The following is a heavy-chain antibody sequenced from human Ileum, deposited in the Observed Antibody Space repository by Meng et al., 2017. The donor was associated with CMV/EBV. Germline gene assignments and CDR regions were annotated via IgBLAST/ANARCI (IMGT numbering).Heavy chain of an antibody. J-gene: IGHJ4*02. V-gene: IGHV4-59*01. CDR3: ARGGASSTSCFGFLCY. CDR2: VFCTGST. Sequence: SETLSLTCTISGGSISIFYWSWIRQAPGKGLEWIGHVFCTGSTNYNPSLKSRVTISLDTSKSQSSLNLRSLTSADTAVYFCARGGASSTSCFGFLCYWGQGTLVTVSS. D-gene: IGHD2-2*01. CDR1: GGSISIFY.